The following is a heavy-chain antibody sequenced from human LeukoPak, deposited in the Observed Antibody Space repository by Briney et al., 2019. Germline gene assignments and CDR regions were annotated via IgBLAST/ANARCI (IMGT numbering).Heavy chain of an antibody. Sequence: GSLRLSCAASGFTFSSYSMNWARQAPGKGLEWVSYISSGGSTTYYAGSVKGRFTVSRDNAKNSLYLQMNSLRAEDTAVYYCARDHMGYDYWGQGTLVTVSS. CDR1: GFTFSSYS. D-gene: IGHD1-26*01. V-gene: IGHV3-48*04. CDR3: ARDHMGYDY. J-gene: IGHJ4*02. CDR2: ISSGGSTT.